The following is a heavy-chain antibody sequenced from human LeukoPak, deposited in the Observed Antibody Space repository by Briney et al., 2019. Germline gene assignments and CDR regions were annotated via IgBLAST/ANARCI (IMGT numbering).Heavy chain of an antibody. Sequence: PGGSLRLSCAASGFTVSNNYMSWVRQAPGKGLEWVSVIYSSGYAYYADSVRGRVTISRDDSKNTLYLQMNSLRAEDTAVYYCANPRFRHYWGQGTLVTVSS. CDR3: ANPRFRHY. J-gene: IGHJ4*02. CDR1: GFTVSNNY. CDR2: IYSSGYA. V-gene: IGHV3-53*01. D-gene: IGHD2-21*01.